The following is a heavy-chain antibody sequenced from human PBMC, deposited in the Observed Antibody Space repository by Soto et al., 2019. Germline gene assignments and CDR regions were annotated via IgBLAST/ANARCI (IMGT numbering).Heavy chain of an antibody. D-gene: IGHD3-22*01. Sequence: GGSLRLSCAASGFTFSSYEMNWVRQAPGKGLEWVSYISSSGSTIYYADSVKGRFTISRDNAKNSLYLQMNSLRAEDTAVYYCARDSSGYYSIDAFDIWGQGTMVTVSS. CDR3: ARDSSGYYSIDAFDI. J-gene: IGHJ3*02. V-gene: IGHV3-48*03. CDR2: ISSSGSTI. CDR1: GFTFSSYE.